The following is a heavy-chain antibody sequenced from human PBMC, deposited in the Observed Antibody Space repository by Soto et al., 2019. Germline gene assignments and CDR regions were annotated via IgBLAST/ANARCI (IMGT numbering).Heavy chain of an antibody. CDR2: ISTYNTTT. CDR3: ARWAGRVRDFGGPFDY. D-gene: IGHD4-17*01. J-gene: IGHJ4*02. CDR1: GEFFTTYG. Sequence: QVELVQSGAEVKNPGASVTVSCKASGEFFTTYGISWVRQAPGQGLEWMGWISTYNTTTNYAPKFQGRLLLTADTSTTTAPMELRSLRPDDTAVYYCARWAGRVRDFGGPFDYWGQGSLVTVSP. V-gene: IGHV1-18*04.